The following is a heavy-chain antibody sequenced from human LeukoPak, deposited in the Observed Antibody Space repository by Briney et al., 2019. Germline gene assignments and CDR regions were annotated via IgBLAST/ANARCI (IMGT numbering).Heavy chain of an antibody. V-gene: IGHV3-30*18. CDR2: ISYDGSNK. J-gene: IGHJ4*02. CDR3: AKLGGSSGYYY. Sequence: GGSLRLSCAASGFTFSSYGMHWVRQAPGKGLEWVAVISYDGSNKYYADSVKGRFTISRDNSKNTLYLQMNSLRAEDTAVYYCAKLGGSSGYYYWGQGTLVTVSS. CDR1: GFTFSSYG. D-gene: IGHD3-22*01.